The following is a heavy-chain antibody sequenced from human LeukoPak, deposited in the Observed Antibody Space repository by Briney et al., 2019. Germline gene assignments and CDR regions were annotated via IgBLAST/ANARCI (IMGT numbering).Heavy chain of an antibody. CDR2: IYYSGST. V-gene: IGHV4-59*01. D-gene: IGHD6-13*01. CDR3: ASGTGYSSSWYFDY. Sequence: PSETLSLTCTVSGGSLSSYYWSWIRQPPGKGLEWIGYIYYSGSTNYNPSLKSRVTISVDTSKNQFSLKLSSVTAADTAVYYCASGTGYSSSWYFDYWGQGTLVTVSS. J-gene: IGHJ4*02. CDR1: GGSLSSYY.